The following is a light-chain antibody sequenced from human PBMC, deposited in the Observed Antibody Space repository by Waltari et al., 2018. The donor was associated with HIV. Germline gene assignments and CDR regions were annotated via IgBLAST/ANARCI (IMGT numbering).Light chain of an antibody. CDR1: SSNIGNNF. J-gene: IGLJ3*02. V-gene: IGLV1-51*02. Sequence: QSVFTQPPSVSAAPGQKVTISCSGRSSNIGNNFVSWYQQLPGKAPKLLIYENNKRPSGIPDRFSGSKSATSATLDITGLQTGDEADYHCGAWDSSLTVGMFGGGTKLTVL. CDR2: ENN. CDR3: GAWDSSLTVGM.